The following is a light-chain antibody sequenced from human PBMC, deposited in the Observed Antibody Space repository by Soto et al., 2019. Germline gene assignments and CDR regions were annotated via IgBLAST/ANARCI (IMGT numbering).Light chain of an antibody. V-gene: IGLV2-14*01. J-gene: IGLJ2*01. CDR2: EVS. Sequence: QSALTQPASVSGSPGQSITISCTGTSSDIGGYIYVSWYQQHPGKAPKVIIYEVSNRSSGVSNRFSGSKSGNTASLTISGLQADDEADYFCTSYTTSTTLGHVIFGGGTKVTVL. CDR1: SSDIGGYIY. CDR3: TSYTTSTTLGHVI.